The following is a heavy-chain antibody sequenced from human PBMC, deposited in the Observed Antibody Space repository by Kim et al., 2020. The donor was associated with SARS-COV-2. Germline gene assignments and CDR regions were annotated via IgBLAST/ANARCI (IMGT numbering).Heavy chain of an antibody. CDR3: AKDVVFGYSSGWYAYYYYGMDV. CDR2: ISYDGSNK. J-gene: IGHJ6*02. D-gene: IGHD6-19*01. CDR1: GFTFSSYG. Sequence: GGSLRLSCAASGFTFSSYGMHWVRQAPGKGLEWVAVISYDGSNKYYADSVKGRFTISRDNSKNTLYLQMNSLRAEDTAVYYCAKDVVFGYSSGWYAYYYYGMDVWGQGTTVTVSS. V-gene: IGHV3-30*18.